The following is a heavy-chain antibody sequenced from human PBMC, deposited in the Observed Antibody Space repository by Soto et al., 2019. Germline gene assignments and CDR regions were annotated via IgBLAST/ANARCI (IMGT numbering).Heavy chain of an antibody. Sequence: SETLSLTCTVSGGSISSYYWSWIRQPPGKGLEWIGYIYYSGSTNYNPSLKSRVTLSVDTSKNQFSLKLSSVTAADTAVYYCARLRVITGTTDWFDPWGQGTLVTVSS. D-gene: IGHD1-20*01. CDR2: IYYSGST. J-gene: IGHJ5*02. CDR3: ARLRVITGTTDWFDP. V-gene: IGHV4-59*12. CDR1: GGSISSYY.